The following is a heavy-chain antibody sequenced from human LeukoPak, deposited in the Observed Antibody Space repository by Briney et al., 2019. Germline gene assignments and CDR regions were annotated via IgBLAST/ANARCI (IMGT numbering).Heavy chain of an antibody. CDR2: ISYDGSNK. CDR1: GFTLSSYA. V-gene: IGHV3-30-3*01. J-gene: IGHJ4*02. CDR3: AGPGSGSYYIEYYFDY. Sequence: GGSLRLSCAASGFTLSSYAMHWVRQAPGPGLEWVAVISYDGSNKYYADSVKGRFTISRDNSKNTLYLQMNSLRAEDTAVYHCAGPGSGSYYIEYYFDYWGQGTLVTVSS. D-gene: IGHD3-10*01.